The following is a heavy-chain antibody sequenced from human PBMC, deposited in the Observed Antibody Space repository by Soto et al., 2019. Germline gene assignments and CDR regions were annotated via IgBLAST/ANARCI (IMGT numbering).Heavy chain of an antibody. V-gene: IGHV1-18*01. CDR3: ARDHLDTMVRGQNWFDP. CDR1: GYTFTSYG. CDR2: ISAYNGNT. Sequence: QVQLVQSGAEVKKPGASVKVSCKASGYTFTSYGISWVRQAPGQGLEWMGWISAYNGNTNYAQKLQGRVTMTPDTSTSKAYMELRSLRSDDTAVYYCARDHLDTMVRGQNWFDPWGQGTLVTVSS. D-gene: IGHD3-10*01. J-gene: IGHJ5*02.